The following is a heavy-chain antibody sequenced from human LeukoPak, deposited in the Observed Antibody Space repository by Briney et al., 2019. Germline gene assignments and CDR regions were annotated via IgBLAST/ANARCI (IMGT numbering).Heavy chain of an antibody. CDR2: ISYDGSNK. Sequence: GGSLRLSCAASGFTFSSYGMHWVRQAPGKGLEWVAVISYDGSNKYYADSVKGRFTISRDNSKNTLYLQMNSLRAEDTAVYYCASRYYDFWSGSENDAFDIWGQGTMVTVSS. CDR3: ASRYYDFWSGSENDAFDI. CDR1: GFTFSSYG. D-gene: IGHD3-3*01. V-gene: IGHV3-30*03. J-gene: IGHJ3*02.